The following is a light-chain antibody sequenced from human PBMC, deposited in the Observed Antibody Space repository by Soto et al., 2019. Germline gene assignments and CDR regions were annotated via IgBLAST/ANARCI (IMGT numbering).Light chain of an antibody. Sequence: QSALTQPASVSGSPGQSITISCTGTSSDVGGYNYVSWYQQHPGKAPKLMIYEVGNRPSGVSNRFSGSKSGNTASLTISGLQAEDEADYYCSSYTSSSTPYVFGTGTKRTVL. CDR1: SSDVGGYNY. CDR2: EVG. V-gene: IGLV2-14*01. CDR3: SSYTSSSTPYV. J-gene: IGLJ1*01.